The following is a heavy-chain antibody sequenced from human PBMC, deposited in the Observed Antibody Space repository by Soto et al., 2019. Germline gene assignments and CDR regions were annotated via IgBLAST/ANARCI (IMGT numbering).Heavy chain of an antibody. J-gene: IGHJ4*02. V-gene: IGHV3-9*01. CDR2: ISWNGGSI. Sequence: EVQLVESGGGMVQPGRSLRLSCAASGFSLDDHAMHWVRQAPGKGLEWVSGISWNGGSIGYADSVKGRFTISRDNAKNSLYLQMNSLRGDVTALYYCARGEYYATDGGLDHWGQGTLVTVSS. CDR3: ARGEYYATDGGLDH. CDR1: GFSLDDHA. D-gene: IGHD3-16*01.